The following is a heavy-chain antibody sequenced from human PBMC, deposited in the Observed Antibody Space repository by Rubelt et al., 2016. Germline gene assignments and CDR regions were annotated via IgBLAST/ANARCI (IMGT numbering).Heavy chain of an antibody. V-gene: IGHV3-7*01. CDR1: GFTFSSYA. Sequence: EVHLLESGGGLVQPAGSLRLSCAASGFTFSSYAMSWVRQAPGKGLEWVANIGGDGNEKQYVDSVKGRFTISRDNAKNELYLEMNSRRVEDTAVYYCARDYDAGGNPSWGQGTLVTVSS. CDR3: ARDYDAGGNPS. J-gene: IGHJ5*02. D-gene: IGHD2-15*01. CDR2: IGGDGNEK.